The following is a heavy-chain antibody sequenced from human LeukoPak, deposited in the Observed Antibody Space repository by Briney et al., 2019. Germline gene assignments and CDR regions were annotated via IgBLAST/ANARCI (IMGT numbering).Heavy chain of an antibody. CDR3: VRQRDNYFILTGYLFDY. J-gene: IGHJ4*02. CDR1: GGSISSSSYY. V-gene: IGHV4-39*01. CDR2: IYYSGST. D-gene: IGHD3-9*01. Sequence: SETLSLTCTVSGGSISSSSYYWGWIRQPPGKGLEWIGSIYYSGSTFYNPSLKSRVTISVDTSKNQFSLKLSSVTAADTAVYYCVRQRDNYFILTGYLFDYWGQGTLVTVSS.